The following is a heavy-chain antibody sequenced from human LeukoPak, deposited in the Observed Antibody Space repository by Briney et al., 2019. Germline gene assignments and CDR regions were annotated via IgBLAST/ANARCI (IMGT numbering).Heavy chain of an antibody. D-gene: IGHD1-14*01. CDR1: GFTFSSYW. CDR2: INSDGSST. V-gene: IGHV3-74*01. J-gene: IGHJ3*02. Sequence: GGSLRLSCAASGFTFSSYWMHWVRQAPGKGLVWVSRINSDGSSTSYADSVKGRFTISRDNAQNTLYVQMNSLRAEDTAVYYCSTGSEHAYDIWGRGKTGTVSS. CDR3: STGSEHAYDI.